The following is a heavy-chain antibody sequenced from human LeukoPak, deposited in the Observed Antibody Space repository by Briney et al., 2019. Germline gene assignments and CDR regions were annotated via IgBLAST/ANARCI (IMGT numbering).Heavy chain of an antibody. CDR2: ISSSSSYI. CDR1: GFTFSDYY. J-gene: IGHJ4*02. Sequence: GGSLRLSCAASGFTFSDYYMTWIRQAPGKGLEWVSSISSSSSYIYYADSVKGRFTISRDNAKNSLYLQMNSLRAEDTAVYYCASTLNIVGDPDSFDYWGQGTLVTVSS. V-gene: IGHV3-11*06. CDR3: ASTLNIVGDPDSFDY. D-gene: IGHD1-26*01.